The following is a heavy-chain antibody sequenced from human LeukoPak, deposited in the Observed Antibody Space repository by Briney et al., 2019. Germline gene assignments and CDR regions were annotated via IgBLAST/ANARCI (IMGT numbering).Heavy chain of an antibody. J-gene: IGHJ4*02. CDR3: ARGSPGYQLPGAFDY. CDR2: INHSGST. V-gene: IGHV4-39*07. D-gene: IGHD2-2*01. Sequence: SETLSLTCTVSGGSISSSSYYWGWIRQPPGKGLEWIGEINHSGSTNYNPSLKSRVTISVDTSKNQFSLKLSSVTAADTAVYYCARGSPGYQLPGAFDYWGQGTLVTVSS. CDR1: GGSISSSSYY.